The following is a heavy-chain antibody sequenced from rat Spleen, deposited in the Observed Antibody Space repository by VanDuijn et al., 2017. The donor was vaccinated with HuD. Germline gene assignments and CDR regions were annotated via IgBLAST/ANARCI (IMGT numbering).Heavy chain of an antibody. D-gene: IGHD1-1*01. V-gene: IGHV5S14*01. CDR1: GFTFSNYG. CDR2: INIGGGDT. CDR3: ASPGTTYYYGWYFDF. J-gene: IGHJ1*01. Sequence: EVQLVESGGGLVQPGRSMKLSCAASGFTFSNYGMHWIRQTLTRGLEWVAFINIGGGDTYYRDSVKGRFTISRDNAKNTQYLQMDSLRSEDTATYYCASPGTTYYYGWYFDFWGPGTMVTVSS.